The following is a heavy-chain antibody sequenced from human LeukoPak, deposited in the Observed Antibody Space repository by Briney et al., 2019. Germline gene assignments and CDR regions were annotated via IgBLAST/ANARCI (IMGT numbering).Heavy chain of an antibody. J-gene: IGHJ4*02. CDR1: GFTFSSYE. V-gene: IGHV3-48*03. Sequence: PGGSLRLSCAASGFTFSSYEMNWVRQAPGKGLKWVSYISSSGSTIYYADSVKGRFTISRDNAKNSLYLQMNSLRAEDTAVYYCARVELWSRGFFDYWGQGTLVTVSS. D-gene: IGHD5-18*01. CDR3: ARVELWSRGFFDY. CDR2: ISSSGSTI.